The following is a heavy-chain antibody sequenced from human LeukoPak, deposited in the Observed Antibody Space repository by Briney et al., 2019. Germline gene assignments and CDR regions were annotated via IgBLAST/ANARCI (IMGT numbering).Heavy chain of an antibody. CDR3: ARDRFNDFWSGYSDAFDI. Sequence: GGSLRLSCAASGFTFSSYGMHWVRQAPGKGLEWVAVISYDGSNKYYADSVKGRFTISRGSSKKTLFLQMNSLRAEDTAVYYCARDRFNDFWSGYSDAFDIWGQGTMVTVSS. CDR2: ISYDGSNK. CDR1: GFTFSSYG. J-gene: IGHJ3*02. D-gene: IGHD3-3*01. V-gene: IGHV3-30*03.